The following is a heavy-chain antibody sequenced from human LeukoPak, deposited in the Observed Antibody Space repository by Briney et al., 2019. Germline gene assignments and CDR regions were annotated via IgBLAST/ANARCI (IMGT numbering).Heavy chain of an antibody. V-gene: IGHV3-48*01. Sequence: GGSLRLSXAASGFTLSSYIMNWVRQTPGKGLEWVSYTSSSGTTIYYADSVKGRFTISRDNAKNSLYLQMNSLRAEDTAVYYCARDIGSSNWYYFDNWGQGTLVTVSS. CDR1: GFTLSSYI. J-gene: IGHJ4*02. D-gene: IGHD6-13*01. CDR3: ARDIGSSNWYYFDN. CDR2: TSSSGTTI.